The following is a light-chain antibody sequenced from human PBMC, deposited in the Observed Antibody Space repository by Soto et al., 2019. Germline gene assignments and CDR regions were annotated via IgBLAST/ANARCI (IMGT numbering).Light chain of an antibody. Sequence: QLVLTQPFSASGTPGQRVTISCSESSSNIGSNNVNWYQQVPRTAPKLLIYSNNQRPSVVPDRFSGSKSGTSASLAISGLQSEDEADYYCAAWDDSLNGVIFGGGTKLTVL. V-gene: IGLV1-44*01. J-gene: IGLJ2*01. CDR1: SSNIGSNN. CDR2: SNN. CDR3: AAWDDSLNGVI.